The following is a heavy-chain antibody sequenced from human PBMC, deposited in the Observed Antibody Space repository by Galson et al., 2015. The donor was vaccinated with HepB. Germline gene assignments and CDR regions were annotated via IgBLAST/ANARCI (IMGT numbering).Heavy chain of an antibody. CDR1: GFSFSDHY. J-gene: IGHJ4*02. D-gene: IGHD4-23*01. Sequence: SLRLSCAVSGFSFSDHYIDWVRQAPGKGLEWVGRSRNEPKGYSTAYAPSVKGRFTVSRDDSKNSVFLQMNSLRSEDTAVYYCARAEVTTVVTDFDSWGQGTLVTVSS. V-gene: IGHV3-72*01. CDR3: ARAEVTTVVTDFDS. CDR2: SRNEPKGYST.